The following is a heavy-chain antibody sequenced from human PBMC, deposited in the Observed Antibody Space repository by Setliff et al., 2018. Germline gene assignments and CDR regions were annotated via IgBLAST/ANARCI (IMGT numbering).Heavy chain of an antibody. V-gene: IGHV3-74*01. CDR3: ARGFGYAAWYYLDY. CDR1: GFTFSSYT. J-gene: IGHJ4*02. D-gene: IGHD2-2*03. CDR2: IHSDGTTI. Sequence: LRLSCAASGFTFSSYTMNWVRQAPGKGLEWVSRIHSDGTTIAYADSVRGRVTISRDNAKNTLYLQMNSLRVEDTAVYYCARGFGYAAWYYLDYWGQGTLVTVSS.